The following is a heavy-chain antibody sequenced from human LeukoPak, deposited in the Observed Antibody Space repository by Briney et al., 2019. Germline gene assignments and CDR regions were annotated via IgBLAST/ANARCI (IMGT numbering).Heavy chain of an antibody. CDR3: ARDRIEMAIPPHYYYYMDV. V-gene: IGHV1-2*02. CDR1: GYTFTCYY. Sequence: GASVKVSCKASGYTFTCYYMHWVRQAPGQGLEWMGWINPNSGGTNYAQKFQGRVTMTRDTSISTAYMELSRLRSDDTAVYYCARDRIEMAIPPHYYYYMDVWGKGTTVTISS. J-gene: IGHJ6*03. D-gene: IGHD5-24*01. CDR2: INPNSGGT.